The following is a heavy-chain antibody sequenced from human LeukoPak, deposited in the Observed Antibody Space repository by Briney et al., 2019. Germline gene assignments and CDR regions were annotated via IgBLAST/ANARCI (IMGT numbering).Heavy chain of an antibody. CDR1: VFSLSTNGMS. J-gene: IGHJ4*02. D-gene: IGHD6-13*01. Sequence: SVRTLVNPTQTLTLTCSFSVFSLSTNGMSVTWVRQPPRKVLVLVARIEWDEDKYYSASLKTRLTISKDTSKNQVVLTMTNMDPVDTATYSCARCIAATGTLDYWGQGALVTVSS. CDR2: IEWDEDK. V-gene: IGHV2-70*11. CDR3: ARCIAATGTLDY.